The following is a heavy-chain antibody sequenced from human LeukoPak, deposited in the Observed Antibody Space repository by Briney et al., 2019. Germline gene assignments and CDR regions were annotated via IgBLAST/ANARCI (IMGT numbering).Heavy chain of an antibody. CDR3: ARVGASGSGSY. CDR2: IYTSGST. J-gene: IGHJ4*02. Sequence: SQTLSLTCTVSGGSISSGSYYWSWIRQPAGKGLEWIGRIYTSGSTNYNPSLKSRVTISVDTSKNQFSLKLSSVTAADTAVYYCARVGASGSGSYWGQGTLVTVSS. D-gene: IGHD3-10*01. V-gene: IGHV4-61*02. CDR1: GGSISSGSYY.